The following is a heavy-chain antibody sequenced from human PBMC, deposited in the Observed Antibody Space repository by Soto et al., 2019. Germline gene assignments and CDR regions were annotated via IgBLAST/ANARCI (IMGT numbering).Heavy chain of an antibody. Sequence: ASVKVSCKASGYTFTSYAMHWVRQAPGQRLEWMGWINAGNGNTKYSQKFQGRVTITRDTSASTAYMELSSLRSEDTAVYYCARDAREGSWYSSRSYDYYFDYWGQGTLVTVSS. D-gene: IGHD6-13*01. CDR3: ARDAREGSWYSSRSYDYYFDY. CDR1: GYTFTSYA. V-gene: IGHV1-3*01. J-gene: IGHJ4*02. CDR2: INAGNGNT.